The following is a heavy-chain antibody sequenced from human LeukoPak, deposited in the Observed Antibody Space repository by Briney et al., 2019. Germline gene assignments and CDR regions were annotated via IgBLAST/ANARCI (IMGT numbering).Heavy chain of an antibody. Sequence: SETLSLTCTVSGGSISSSSYYWGWIRQPPGKGLEWIGSIYYSGSTYYNPSLKSRVTISVDTSKNQFSLKLSSVTAADTAVYYCARWIVVVPAAILGNLRRNDAFDIWGQGTMVTVSS. V-gene: IGHV4-39*07. J-gene: IGHJ3*02. CDR3: ARWIVVVPAAILGNLRRNDAFDI. D-gene: IGHD2-2*01. CDR1: GGSISSSSYY. CDR2: IYYSGST.